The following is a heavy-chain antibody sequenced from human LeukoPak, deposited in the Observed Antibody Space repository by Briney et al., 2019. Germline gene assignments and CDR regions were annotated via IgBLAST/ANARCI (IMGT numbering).Heavy chain of an antibody. J-gene: IGHJ5*02. CDR3: ARERDYAWFDP. V-gene: IGHV4-39*07. D-gene: IGHD4-17*01. CDR2: IYYSGST. Sequence: PSETLSLTCTVSGGSISSSSYYWGWIRQPPGKGLEWIGSIYYSGSTNYNPSLKSRVTISVDTSKNQFSLKLSSVTAADTAVYYCARERDYAWFDPWGQGTLVTVSS. CDR1: GGSISSSSYY.